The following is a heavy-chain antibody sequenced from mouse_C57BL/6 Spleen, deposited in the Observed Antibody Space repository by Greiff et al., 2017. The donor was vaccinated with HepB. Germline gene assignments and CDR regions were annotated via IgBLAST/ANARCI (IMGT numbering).Heavy chain of an antibody. Sequence: QVQLQQSGPELVKPGASVKISCKASGYAFSSSWMNWVKQRPGKGLEWIGRIYPGDGDTNYNGKFKGKATLTADKSSSTAYMQLSSLTSEDSAVYFCARKKEGSSPYWYFDVWGTGTTVTVSS. CDR1: GYAFSSSW. CDR2: IYPGDGDT. J-gene: IGHJ1*03. D-gene: IGHD1-1*01. CDR3: ARKKEGSSPYWYFDV. V-gene: IGHV1-82*01.